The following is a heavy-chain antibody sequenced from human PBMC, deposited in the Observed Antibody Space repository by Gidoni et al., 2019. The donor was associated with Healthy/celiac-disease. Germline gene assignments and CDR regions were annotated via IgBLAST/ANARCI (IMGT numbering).Heavy chain of an antibody. V-gene: IGHV3-30*01. Sequence: QVQLVESGGGVVQPGRSLRLSWTASGCTFSSYTMHWVRQAPGTGLEWVAVISHDGSNIYYADSVKGRFTISRDNSKNTLYLQINSLRAEDTAVYYCARASVPHQWLHAFDIWGQGTMVTVSS. CDR1: GCTFSSYT. J-gene: IGHJ3*02. D-gene: IGHD6-19*01. CDR2: ISHDGSNI. CDR3: ARASVPHQWLHAFDI.